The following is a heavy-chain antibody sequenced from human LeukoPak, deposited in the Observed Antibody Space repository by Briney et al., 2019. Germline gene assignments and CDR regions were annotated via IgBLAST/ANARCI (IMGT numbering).Heavy chain of an antibody. V-gene: IGHV3-30-3*01. Sequence: PGRSLRLSCAASGFTFSSYAMHWVRQAPGKGLEWVAVISYDGSNKYYADSVKGRVTISRDNSKNTLYLQMNSLRAEDTAVYYCARIVVVVAATSAVNYWGQGTLVTVSS. D-gene: IGHD2-15*01. CDR3: ARIVVVVAATSAVNY. CDR2: ISYDGSNK. J-gene: IGHJ4*02. CDR1: GFTFSSYA.